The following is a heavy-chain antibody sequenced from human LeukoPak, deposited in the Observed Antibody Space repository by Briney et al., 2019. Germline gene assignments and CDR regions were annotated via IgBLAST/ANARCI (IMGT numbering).Heavy chain of an antibody. J-gene: IGHJ3*02. CDR2: INHSGST. CDR1: GGSFSGYY. Sequence: SETLSLTCAVYGGSFSGYYWSWIRQPPGKGLEWIGEINHSGSTNYNPSLKSRVTISVDTSKNQFSLKLSSVTAADTAVYYCAKRTRIVGATPGAYEIGSQGTMVTVSS. D-gene: IGHD1-26*01. CDR3: AKRTRIVGATPGAYEI. V-gene: IGHV4-34*01.